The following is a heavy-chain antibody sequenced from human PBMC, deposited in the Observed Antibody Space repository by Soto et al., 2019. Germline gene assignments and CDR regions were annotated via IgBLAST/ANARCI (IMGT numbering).Heavy chain of an antibody. J-gene: IGHJ4*02. V-gene: IGHV3-23*01. CDR3: AKDRVYNYGFYDS. CDR1: GFTFSSYA. CDR2: ISGNGGTR. Sequence: EGQLLESGGGLVQPGGSLRLSCAASGFTFSSYAMSWVRQAPGKGLEWVSAISGNGGTRYYADSVKGRFTISRDNSKNTLYLQMNSLRAEDTAVYYCAKDRVYNYGFYDSWGQGTLVTVSS. D-gene: IGHD5-18*01.